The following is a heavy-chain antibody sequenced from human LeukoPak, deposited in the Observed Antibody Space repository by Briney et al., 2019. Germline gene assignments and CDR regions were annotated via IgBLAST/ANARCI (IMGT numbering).Heavy chain of an antibody. CDR2: INTNTGNP. V-gene: IGHV7-4-1*02. Sequence: ASVKVSCKASGYTFTSYAMNWVRQAPGQGLEWMGWINTNTGNPTYAQGFTGRFVFSLDTSVSTAYLQISSLKAEDTAVYYCASSHASIAAAGPGGMDVWGQGTTVTVSS. CDR1: GYTFTSYA. CDR3: ASSHASIAAAGPGGMDV. D-gene: IGHD6-13*01. J-gene: IGHJ6*02.